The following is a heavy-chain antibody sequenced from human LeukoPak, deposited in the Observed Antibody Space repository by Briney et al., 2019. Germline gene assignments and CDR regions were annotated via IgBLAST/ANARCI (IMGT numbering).Heavy chain of an antibody. V-gene: IGHV3-66*01. CDR3: ARDLRYFDWSLSHYYYYYGMDV. D-gene: IGHD3-9*01. Sequence: GGSLRLSCAASGFTVSSNYMSWVRQAPGKGLEWVSVIYSGGSTYYADSVKGRFTISRDNSKNTLYLQVNSLRAEDTAVYYCARDLRYFDWSLSHYYYYYGMDVWGQGTTVTVSS. J-gene: IGHJ6*02. CDR2: IYSGGST. CDR1: GFTVSSNY.